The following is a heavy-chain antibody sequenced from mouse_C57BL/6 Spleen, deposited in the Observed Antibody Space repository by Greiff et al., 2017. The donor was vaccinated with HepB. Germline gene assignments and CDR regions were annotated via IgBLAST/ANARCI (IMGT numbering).Heavy chain of an antibody. CDR1: GFTFSSYA. CDR2: ISDGGSYT. D-gene: IGHD1-1*01. V-gene: IGHV5-4*01. J-gene: IGHJ4*01. CDR3: ARAYYSGRSGMDAMDC. Sequence: EVLLVESGGGLVKPGGSLKLSCAASGFTFSSYAMSWVRQTPEKRLEWVATISDGGSYTYYPDNVKGRFTISRDNAKNNLSLHMSHLTSEDTAMYYCARAYYSGRSGMDAMDCWGKGTSVTVSS.